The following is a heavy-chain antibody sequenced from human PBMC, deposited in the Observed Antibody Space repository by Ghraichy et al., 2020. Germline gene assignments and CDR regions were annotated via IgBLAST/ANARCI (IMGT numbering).Heavy chain of an antibody. J-gene: IGHJ3*02. CDR2: ISGTSGRT. V-gene: IGHV3-23*01. D-gene: IGHD1-1*01. CDR1: GFIFSYFP. Sequence: LSLTCAASGFIFSYFPMSWVRQTPGKGLERVSTISGTSGRTDYADSVKGRFTISRDNSKNTLYLQMNSLRVEDTAIYYCAKDRTFPYDAFDIWGQGTMVTVSA. CDR3: AKDRTFPYDAFDI.